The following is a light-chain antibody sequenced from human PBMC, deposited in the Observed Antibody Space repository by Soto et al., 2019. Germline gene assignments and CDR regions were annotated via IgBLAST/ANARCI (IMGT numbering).Light chain of an antibody. V-gene: IGKV3-20*01. CDR3: QQYGNSPRT. J-gene: IGKJ3*01. Sequence: EIVLTQPPGTLSLSPGERATLSCRASQSVSSTYLAWYQQKPGQAPRLLIYGASSRATGIPDRFSGSGSGTDFTLTISRLEPEDFAVYYCQQYGNSPRTFGPGTKVDIK. CDR2: GAS. CDR1: QSVSSTY.